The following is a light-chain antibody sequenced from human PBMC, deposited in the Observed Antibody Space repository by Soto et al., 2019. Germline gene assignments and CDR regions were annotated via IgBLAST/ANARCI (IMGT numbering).Light chain of an antibody. Sequence: AIRMTQSPSSFSASTGARVTITCRASQGISSYLAWYQQKPAKAPKLLMYAASTLQGGVPSRFSGGGSGTDFTLTISCLQSEDFATSYCQQYYSYHITFGQGTRLEIK. CDR2: AAS. V-gene: IGKV1-8*01. J-gene: IGKJ5*01. CDR3: QQYYSYHIT. CDR1: QGISSY.